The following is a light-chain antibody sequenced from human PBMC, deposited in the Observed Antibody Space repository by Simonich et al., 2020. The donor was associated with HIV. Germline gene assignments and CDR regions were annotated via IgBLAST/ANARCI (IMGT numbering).Light chain of an antibody. CDR3: QQYYSTPPT. J-gene: IGKJ1*01. CDR2: AAS. Sequence: DIQMTQSPSSVSASVGDRVTITWRASQGISSWLAWYQQKPGKAPKLLIYAASRLESGVPSRFSGSGSGTDYTLTISSLQPEDFATYYCQQYYSTPPTFGQGTKVEIK. V-gene: IGKV1-NL1*01. CDR1: QGISSW.